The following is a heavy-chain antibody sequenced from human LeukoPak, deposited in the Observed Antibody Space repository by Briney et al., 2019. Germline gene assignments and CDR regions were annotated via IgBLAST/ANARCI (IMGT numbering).Heavy chain of an antibody. D-gene: IGHD2-2*02. J-gene: IGHJ4*02. V-gene: IGHV1-2*02. CDR1: GYTFSAHY. Sequence: ASVKVSCKTSGYTFSAHYLHWVRQAPGQPPEWVGRIDPASGGTHYAQKFQGRVTVTRDTSTTTVDMELSGLRSDDTAVYYCARVPGPYTTSRFDFWGQGTLVTVSS. CDR3: ARVPGPYTTSRFDF. CDR2: IDPASGGT.